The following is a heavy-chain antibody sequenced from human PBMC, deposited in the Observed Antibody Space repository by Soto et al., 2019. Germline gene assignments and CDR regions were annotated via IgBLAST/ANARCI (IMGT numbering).Heavy chain of an antibody. Sequence: ASVKVSCKASGYTFTSYGISWVRQAPGQGLEWMGWISAYNGNTNYAQKLQGRVTMTTDTSTSTAYMELRSLRSDDTAVYYCARAVGDYYYHYYVKDVWGQGTTVTVSS. V-gene: IGHV1-18*01. J-gene: IGHJ6*01. D-gene: IGHD3-3*01. CDR2: ISAYNGNT. CDR1: GYTFTSYG. CDR3: ARAVGDYYYHYYVKDV.